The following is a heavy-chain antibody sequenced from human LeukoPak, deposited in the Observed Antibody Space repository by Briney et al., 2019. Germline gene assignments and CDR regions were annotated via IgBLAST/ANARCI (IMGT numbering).Heavy chain of an antibody. CDR3: ARGLYYDSSGYYYVFDY. CDR1: GFTFSDHY. D-gene: IGHD3-22*01. Sequence: GGSLRLSCAASGFTFSDHYMDWVRQAPGKGLEWVGRTRNKANSYTTEYAASVKGRFTISRDDSENSLYLQMNSLKTEDTAVYYCARGLYYDSSGYYYVFDYWGQGTLVTVSS. CDR2: TRNKANSYTT. J-gene: IGHJ4*02. V-gene: IGHV3-72*01.